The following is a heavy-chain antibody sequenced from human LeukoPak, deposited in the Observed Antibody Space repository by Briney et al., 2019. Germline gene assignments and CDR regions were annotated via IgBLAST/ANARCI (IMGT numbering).Heavy chain of an antibody. CDR3: AREGFSGWYVWFDP. CDR2: ISSTSSYI. V-gene: IGHV3-21*01. J-gene: IGHJ5*02. D-gene: IGHD6-19*01. Sequence: GSLRLSCAASGFSFNRYTMTWVRQAPGRGLEWVSSISSTSSYIYYADSVKGRFTISRDSAKNSLFLQMNRLRPDDTAVYYCAREGFSGWYVWFDPWGQGTLVTVSS. CDR1: GFSFNRYT.